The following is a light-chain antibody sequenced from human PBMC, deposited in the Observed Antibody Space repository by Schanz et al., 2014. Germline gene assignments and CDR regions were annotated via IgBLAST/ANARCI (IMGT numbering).Light chain of an antibody. Sequence: QSALTQPASVSGSPGQSITISCTGTSTDIGGYNPFSLFPQYPGKAPKIIIYEGTKRPSGVSTRFSGSKSGNTASLTISGLQAEDEADYYCCSYASRNTWVFGGGTKLTVL. J-gene: IGLJ3*02. CDR3: CSYASRNTWV. CDR2: EGT. V-gene: IGLV2-23*01. CDR1: STDIGGYNP.